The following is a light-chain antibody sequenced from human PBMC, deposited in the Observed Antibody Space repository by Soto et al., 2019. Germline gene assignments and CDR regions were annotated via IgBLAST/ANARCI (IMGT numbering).Light chain of an antibody. J-gene: IGKJ4*01. Sequence: EIVLTQSPGTLSLSPGERATLSCRASQSVSRSYLAWYQQKPGQAPRLLIYGASSRATRIPDRFSGSGSGTDFPLTLSRLEHEDFAVYYCQQYDSSLGLTFGGGTKVEIK. CDR2: GAS. CDR1: QSVSRSY. CDR3: QQYDSSLGLT. V-gene: IGKV3-20*01.